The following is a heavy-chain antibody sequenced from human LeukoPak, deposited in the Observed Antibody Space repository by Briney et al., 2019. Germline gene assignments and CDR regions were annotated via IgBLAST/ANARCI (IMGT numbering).Heavy chain of an antibody. CDR3: AKYSIVVVPAGSMDV. CDR2: ISGSGGST. J-gene: IGHJ6*02. D-gene: IGHD2-2*01. Sequence: PGGSLRLSCAASGFTVSSNYMSWVRQAPGKGLEWVSAISGSGGSTYYADSVKGRFTISRDNSKNTLYLQMNSLRAEDTAVYYCAKYSIVVVPAGSMDVWGQGTTVTVSS. CDR1: GFTVSSNY. V-gene: IGHV3-23*01.